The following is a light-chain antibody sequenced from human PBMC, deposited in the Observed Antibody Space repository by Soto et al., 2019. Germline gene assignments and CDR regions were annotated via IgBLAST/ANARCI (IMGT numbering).Light chain of an antibody. CDR1: QRVGSN. Sequence: EIVMTQSPATLSVSPGEGATLSCRASQRVGSNLAWYQQKPGQAPRLLIYGASTRATGIPARFSGSGFGTEFTLTISSLQSEDSAVYYCQHYNNWPPYTFGQGTKLEI. V-gene: IGKV3-15*01. CDR3: QHYNNWPPYT. CDR2: GAS. J-gene: IGKJ2*01.